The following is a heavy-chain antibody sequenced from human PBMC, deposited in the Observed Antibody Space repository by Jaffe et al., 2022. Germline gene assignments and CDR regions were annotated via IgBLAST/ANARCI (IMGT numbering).Heavy chain of an antibody. V-gene: IGHV3-7*05. CDR1: GFTFSRHW. CDR2: INEDGSEK. Sequence: EVYLVESGGGLVQPGGSLRLSCVGSGFTFSRHWMLWVRQAPGKGLECLANINEDGSEKYYLDAMRGRFTTSRDNAKNLVYLQINSLRAEDTAVYYCAGGGYWGPGTLVTVSS. J-gene: IGHJ4*02. CDR3: AGGGY. D-gene: IGHD3-22*01.